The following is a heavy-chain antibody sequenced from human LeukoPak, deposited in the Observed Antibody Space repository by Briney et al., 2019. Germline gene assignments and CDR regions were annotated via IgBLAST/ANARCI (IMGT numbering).Heavy chain of an antibody. Sequence: GGSLRLSCAASGFTFSSYSMNWVRQAPGKGLEWISYITSSSNAMCYADSVKGRFIISRDNAKNSLYLQMSSLRDEDTAVYYCARHIYYSFDYWGQGSLVTVSS. CDR3: ARHIYYSFDY. CDR2: ITSSSNAM. J-gene: IGHJ4*01. CDR1: GFTFSSYS. D-gene: IGHD2-21*01. V-gene: IGHV3-48*02.